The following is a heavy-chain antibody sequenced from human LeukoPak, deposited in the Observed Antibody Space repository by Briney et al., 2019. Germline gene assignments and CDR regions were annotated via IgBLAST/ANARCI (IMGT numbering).Heavy chain of an antibody. CDR2: IYDSGST. Sequence: SETLSLTCTVSGGSIRSSYYYWGWIRQPPGKGLEWIGSIYDSGSTYYNPSLKSRVTISVDTSKNQFSLKLSSVTAADTAVYYCARSARGYSYGYRAYFDYWGQGTLVTVSS. D-gene: IGHD5-18*01. V-gene: IGHV4-39*01. CDR1: GGSIRSSYYY. J-gene: IGHJ4*02. CDR3: ARSARGYSYGYRAYFDY.